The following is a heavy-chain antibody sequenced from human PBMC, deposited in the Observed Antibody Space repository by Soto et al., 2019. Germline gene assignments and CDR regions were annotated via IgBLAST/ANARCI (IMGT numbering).Heavy chain of an antibody. D-gene: IGHD5-12*01. V-gene: IGHV3-33*01. CDR1: GFTFSSYG. Sequence: QVQLVESGGGVVQPGRSLRLSCAASGFTFSSYGMHWVRQAPGKGLEWVAVIWYDGSNKYYADSVKGRFTISRDNSKNTLYLQMNSLRADDTDVYYCARGGGYSVYDPDYWGQGTLVTVSS. CDR3: ARGGGYSVYDPDY. J-gene: IGHJ4*02. CDR2: IWYDGSNK.